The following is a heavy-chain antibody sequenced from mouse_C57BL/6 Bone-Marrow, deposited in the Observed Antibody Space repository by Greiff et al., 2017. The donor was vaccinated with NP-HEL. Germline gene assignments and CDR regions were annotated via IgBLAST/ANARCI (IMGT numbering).Heavy chain of an antibody. J-gene: IGHJ1*03. D-gene: IGHD1-1*01. CDR1: GYAFSSSW. Sequence: VQLQQSGPELVKPGASVKISCKASGYAFSSSWMNWVKQRPGKGLEWIGRIYPGDGDTNYNGKFKGKATLTADKSSSTAYMPLSSLTSEDSAVYFCARWRYYGSSRYFDVWGTGTTVTVSS. V-gene: IGHV1-82*01. CDR2: IYPGDGDT. CDR3: ARWRYYGSSRYFDV.